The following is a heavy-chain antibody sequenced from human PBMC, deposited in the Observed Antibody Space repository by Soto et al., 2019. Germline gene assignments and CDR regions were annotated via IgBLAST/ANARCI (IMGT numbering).Heavy chain of an antibody. V-gene: IGHV4-31*11. CDR1: GGSFSDYWSFSGYQ. D-gene: IGHD6-19*01. CDR2: IYYSGST. Sequence: SETLSLTCAVSGGSFSDYWSFSGYQWSWIRQPPGKGLEWIGYIYYSGSTYYNPSLKSRVTISVDTSKNQFSLKLSSVTAADTAVYYCASALTSSGWYLFDYWGQGTLVTVSS. CDR3: ASALTSSGWYLFDY. J-gene: IGHJ4*02.